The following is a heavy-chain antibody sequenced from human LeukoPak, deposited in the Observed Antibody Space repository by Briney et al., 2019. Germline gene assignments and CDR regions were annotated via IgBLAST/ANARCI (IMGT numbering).Heavy chain of an antibody. V-gene: IGHV4-39*01. CDR3: ARRGGDDYNRRFDS. CDR1: GAPIRSSTYY. D-gene: IGHD5-24*01. Sequence: SGTLSLTCTVSGAPIRSSTYYWGWIRQPPGKGLEWIGHVNYNGNTYYNPSLKSRVTISVDTSKNQFSLKLTSVTAADTAVYYCARRGGDDYNRRFDSWGQGTLVTVSS. CDR2: VNYNGNT. J-gene: IGHJ4*02.